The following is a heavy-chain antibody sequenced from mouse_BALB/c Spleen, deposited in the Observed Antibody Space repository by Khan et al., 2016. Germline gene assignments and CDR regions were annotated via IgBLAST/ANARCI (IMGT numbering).Heavy chain of an antibody. CDR3: ARRRGYLSAMDY. CDR1: GYTFTNYG. V-gene: IGHV9-1*02. CDR2: INTYTGEP. J-gene: IGHJ4*01. D-gene: IGHD2-3*01. Sequence: QFQLVQSGPELKKPGETVKISCKASGYTFTNYGMNWVKQAPGKGLKWMGWINTYTGEPTYAYDFKGRFAFSLETSASTAYLQINNLKNEDMATYFCARRRGYLSAMDYWGQGTSVTVSS.